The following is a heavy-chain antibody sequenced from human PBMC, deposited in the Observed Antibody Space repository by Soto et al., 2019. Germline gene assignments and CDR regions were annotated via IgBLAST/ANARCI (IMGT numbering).Heavy chain of an antibody. CDR1: GGVFRNYA. CDR2: IIPVFGTA. V-gene: IGHV1-69*01. CDR3: ARDRWASYSFDS. Sequence: QVQLVQSGAEVKKPGSSVKVSCKASGGVFRNYAINWVRQAPGQGLEWMGGIIPVFGTADYPQKFQGRVTITADESTTTAYMELTSLKTEDTAVYFCARDRWASYSFDSWGQGTLVTVAS. J-gene: IGHJ5*01. D-gene: IGHD1-26*01.